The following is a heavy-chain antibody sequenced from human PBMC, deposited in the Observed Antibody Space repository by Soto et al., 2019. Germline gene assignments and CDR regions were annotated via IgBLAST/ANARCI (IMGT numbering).Heavy chain of an antibody. CDR2: IIPIFGTT. D-gene: IGHD5-12*01. CDR3: ARDLGSGYDPGDY. Sequence: QVQLVQSGAEVKKPGSSVKVSCKTSGDIFSGYSISWVRQAPGQGLEWMGGIIPIFGTTNYAKRFHGRVTITADKSTSTVYMELYSLKSEDTAVYYCARDLGSGYDPGDYWGQGTLFTVSS. V-gene: IGHV1-69*14. CDR1: GDIFSGYS. J-gene: IGHJ4*02.